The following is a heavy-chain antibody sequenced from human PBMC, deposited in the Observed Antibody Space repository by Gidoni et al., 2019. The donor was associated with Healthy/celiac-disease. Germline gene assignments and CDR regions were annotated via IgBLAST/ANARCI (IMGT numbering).Heavy chain of an antibody. D-gene: IGHD6-19*01. V-gene: IGHV4-31*03. CDR1: GGSISSGGYY. CDR2: IYYSVST. Sequence: QVQLQESGPGLVKPSPTLSLTCTVSGGSISSGGYYWSWIRQHPGKGLEWIGYIYYSVSTYYNPSLKSRVTISVDTSKNQFSLKLSSVTAADTAVYYCARALPSGWQTFDYWGQGTLVTVSS. J-gene: IGHJ4*02. CDR3: ARALPSGWQTFDY.